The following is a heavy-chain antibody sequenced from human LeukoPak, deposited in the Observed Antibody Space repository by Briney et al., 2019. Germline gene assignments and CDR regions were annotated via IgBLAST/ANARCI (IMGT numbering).Heavy chain of an antibody. J-gene: IGHJ6*03. D-gene: IGHD6-13*01. CDR1: GGFISSHY. CDR2: IYYSGST. CDR3: ARGAAAAGTRHYYCYYYMDV. Sequence: SETLSLTCTVSGGFISSHYWSWIRQPPGKGLEWIGYIYYSGSTNYNPSLKSRVTISVDTSKNQFSLKLSSVTAADTAVYYCARGAAAAGTRHYYCYYYMDVWGKGTTVTVSS. V-gene: IGHV4-59*11.